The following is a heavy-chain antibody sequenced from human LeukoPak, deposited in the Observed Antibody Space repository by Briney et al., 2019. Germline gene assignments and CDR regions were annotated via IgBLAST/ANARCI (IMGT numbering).Heavy chain of an antibody. Sequence: GGSLRLSCAASGFTFSSYWMHWVRQAPGKGREWAGRFKSKTDGGTTDYAAPVKGRFTISRDDSKNTLYLQMNSLKTEDTAMYYCTTDGHAFDIWGQGTMVTVSS. J-gene: IGHJ3*02. CDR2: FKSKTDGGTT. V-gene: IGHV3-15*01. CDR1: GFTFSSYW. CDR3: TTDGHAFDI.